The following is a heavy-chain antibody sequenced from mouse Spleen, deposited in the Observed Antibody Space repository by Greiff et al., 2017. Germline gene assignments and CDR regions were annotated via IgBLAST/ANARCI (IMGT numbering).Heavy chain of an antibody. J-gene: IGHJ2*01. CDR1: GYSITSGYY. CDR3: AEGDYGGDFDY. D-gene: IGHD1-1*01. V-gene: IGHV3-6*01. CDR2: ISYDGSN. Sequence: EVQLQESGPGLVKPSQSLSLTCSVTGYSITSGYYWNWIRQFPGNKLEWMGYISYDGSNNYNPSLKNRISITRDTSKNQFFLKLNSVTTEDTATYYCAEGDYGGDFDYWGQGTTLTVSS.